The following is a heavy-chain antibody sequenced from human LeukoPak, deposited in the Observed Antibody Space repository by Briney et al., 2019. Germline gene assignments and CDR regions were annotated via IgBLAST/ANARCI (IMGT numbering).Heavy chain of an antibody. CDR3: AKAPMVRGVIEYYYYYMDV. Sequence: PGASLRLSCAASGFTFSNYGMHWVRQAPGKGLEWVTFIRYDGSNKYYADSVKGRFTISRDNSKNTLYLQMNSLRAEDTAVYYCAKAPMVRGVIEYYYYYMDVWGKGTTVTVSS. D-gene: IGHD3-10*01. J-gene: IGHJ6*03. CDR1: GFTFSNYG. V-gene: IGHV3-30*02. CDR2: IRYDGSNK.